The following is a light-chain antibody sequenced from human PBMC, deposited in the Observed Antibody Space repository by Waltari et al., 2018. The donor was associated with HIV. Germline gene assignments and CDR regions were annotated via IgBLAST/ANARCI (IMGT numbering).Light chain of an antibody. J-gene: IGLJ3*02. CDR2: DTE. CDR1: SSNIGNNF. CDR3: GTWDSSLSAGV. Sequence: QSVLTQPPSVSAAPGPKVTISCSGNSSNIGNNFVSWSQQFPGTAPKLPIYDTEKRPSGIPERFSGSKSGTSATLGITGLQTGDEAVYYCGTWDSSLSAGVFGGGTKVTVL. V-gene: IGLV1-51*01.